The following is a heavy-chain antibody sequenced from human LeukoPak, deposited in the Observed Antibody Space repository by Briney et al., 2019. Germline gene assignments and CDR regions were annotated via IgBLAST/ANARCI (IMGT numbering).Heavy chain of an antibody. CDR1: GFTFSNYG. Sequence: GSLRLSCAASGFTFSNYGMSWVRQAPGKGLEWVANIKQDGSEKYYVDSVKGRFTISRDNAKNSLYLQMNSLRAEDTAVYYCARFRDSSGPMWFDPWGQGTLVTVSS. CDR2: IKQDGSEK. D-gene: IGHD3-22*01. CDR3: ARFRDSSGPMWFDP. V-gene: IGHV3-7*01. J-gene: IGHJ5*02.